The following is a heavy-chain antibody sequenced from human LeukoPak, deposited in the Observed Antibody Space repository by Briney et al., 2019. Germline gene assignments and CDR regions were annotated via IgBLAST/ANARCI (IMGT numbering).Heavy chain of an antibody. Sequence: GGSLRLSCAASGFTFSSYTMSWVRQAPGKGLEWVSAISKGGDNTFYADSVKGRFSISRDNSKNTLSLQMNSLRAEDTAVYYCAKRWDDYHGSTSYSYYFNDWGQGTLVTVSS. CDR3: AKRWDDYHGSTSYSYYFND. CDR1: GFTFSSYT. J-gene: IGHJ4*02. D-gene: IGHD3-10*01. V-gene: IGHV3-23*01. CDR2: ISKGGDNT.